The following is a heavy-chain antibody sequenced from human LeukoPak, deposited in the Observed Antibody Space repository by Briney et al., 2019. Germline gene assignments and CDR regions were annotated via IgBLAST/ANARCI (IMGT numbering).Heavy chain of an antibody. J-gene: IGHJ4*02. CDR2: IKSKVDGGTT. CDR1: GFSFGDGW. Sequence: GGSLRLSCVGSGFSFGDGWMGWVRQAPGKGLEWVGRIKSKVDGGTTDYAAPVKGRFTISRDDSQNKLFLQMNSLEIGDTAVYYCAVERGGCSAVTCYAFNHWGQGTLVTVSS. CDR3: AVERGGCSAVTCYAFNH. V-gene: IGHV3-15*01. D-gene: IGHD2-15*01.